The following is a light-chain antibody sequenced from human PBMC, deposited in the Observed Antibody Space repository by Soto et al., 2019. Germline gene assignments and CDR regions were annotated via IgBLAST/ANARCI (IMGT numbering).Light chain of an antibody. CDR2: DAS. Sequence: EIVLTQSTATLSFSPGERATLSCWASQSVNRYLVWYQQKPGQAPRLLMYDASKRATGIPARFSGSGSGTDFTLTISSLEPEDFAVYYCQQRDIWPWTFGQGTKVDI. V-gene: IGKV3-11*01. J-gene: IGKJ1*01. CDR3: QQRDIWPWT. CDR1: QSVNRY.